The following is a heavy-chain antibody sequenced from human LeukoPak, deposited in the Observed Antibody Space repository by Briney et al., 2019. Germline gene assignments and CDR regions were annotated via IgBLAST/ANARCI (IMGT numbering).Heavy chain of an antibody. CDR2: IYHSGST. CDR3: ARHISYDTGDY. CDR1: GGSISSSSYY. Sequence: SETLSLTCTVSGGSISSSSYYWGWIRQPPGKGLEWIGSIYHSGSTYYNPSLKSRVTISVDTSKNQFSLKLSSVTAADTAVYYCARHISYDTGDYWGQGTLVTVSS. D-gene: IGHD3-16*01. J-gene: IGHJ4*02. V-gene: IGHV4-39*01.